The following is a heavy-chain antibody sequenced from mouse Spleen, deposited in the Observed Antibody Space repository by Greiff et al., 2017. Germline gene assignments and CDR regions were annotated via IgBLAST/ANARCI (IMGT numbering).Heavy chain of an antibody. CDR2: ISSGSSTI. CDR3: ARGTGDWYFDV. D-gene: IGHD4-1*01. Sequence: EVNVVESGGGLVKPGGSLKLSCAASGFTFSDYGMHWVRQAPEKGLEWVAYISSGSSTIYYADTVKGRFTISRDNAKNTLFLQMTSLRSEDTAMYYCARGTGDWYFDVWGAGTTVTVSS. CDR1: GFTFSDYG. J-gene: IGHJ1*01. V-gene: IGHV5-17*01.